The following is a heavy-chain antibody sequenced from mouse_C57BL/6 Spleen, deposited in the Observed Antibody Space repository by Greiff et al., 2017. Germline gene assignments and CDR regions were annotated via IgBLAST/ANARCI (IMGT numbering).Heavy chain of an antibody. CDR3: ARSGDYYGSSYWYFDV. V-gene: IGHV1-52*01. CDR1: GYTFTSYW. D-gene: IGHD1-1*01. Sequence: QVQLQQSGAELVRPGSSVKLSCKASGYTFTSYWMHWVKQRPIQGLEWIGNIDPSDSETHYNQKFKDKATLTVDKSSSTAYMQLSSLTSEDSAVYYCARSGDYYGSSYWYFDVWGTGTTVTVSS. CDR2: IDPSDSET. J-gene: IGHJ1*03.